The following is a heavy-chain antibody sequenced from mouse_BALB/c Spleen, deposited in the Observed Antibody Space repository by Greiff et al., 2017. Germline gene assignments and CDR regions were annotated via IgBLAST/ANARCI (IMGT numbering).Heavy chain of an antibody. CDR1: GFSLTSYG. CDR3: ARDGPYAMDY. CDR2: IWAGGST. J-gene: IGHJ4*01. Sequence: VQPQESGPGLVAPSQSLSITCTVSGFSLTSYGVHWVRQPPGKGLEWLGVIWAGGSTNYNSALMSRLSISKDNSKSQVILQMNSLQTDDTAMYYCARDGPYAMDYWGQGTSVTVSS. V-gene: IGHV2-9*02.